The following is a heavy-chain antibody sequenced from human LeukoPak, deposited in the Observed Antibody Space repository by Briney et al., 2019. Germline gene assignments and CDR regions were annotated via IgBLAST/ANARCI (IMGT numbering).Heavy chain of an antibody. V-gene: IGHV4-59*08. CDR3: ARLRKFVLAGFDY. D-gene: IGHD3-3*02. CDR2: IYHSGST. J-gene: IGHJ4*02. CDR1: GGSISSYY. Sequence: SETLSLTCTVSGGSISSYYWSWIRQPPGKGLEWIGSIYHSGSTYYNPSLKSRVTISVDTSKNQFSLKLSSVTAADTAVYYCARLRKFVLAGFDYWGQGTLVTVSS.